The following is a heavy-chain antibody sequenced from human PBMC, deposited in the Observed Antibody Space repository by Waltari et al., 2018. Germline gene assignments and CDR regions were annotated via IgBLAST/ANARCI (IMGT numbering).Heavy chain of an antibody. D-gene: IGHD3-10*01. CDR2: IKREIEGGTE. CDR1: GYTFNNAW. CDR3: VRESFGNDI. Sequence: EVQLVESGGGLVKPGESLRLSCVGSGYTFNNAWMSWVRQAPGKGRGGVGRIKREIEGGTEEYGEPVKDRVTSSREDSKNTLYIQMNSRKSEDAAVYLGVRESFGNDIWGQGTLVTVSS. J-gene: IGHJ4*02. V-gene: IGHV3-15*01.